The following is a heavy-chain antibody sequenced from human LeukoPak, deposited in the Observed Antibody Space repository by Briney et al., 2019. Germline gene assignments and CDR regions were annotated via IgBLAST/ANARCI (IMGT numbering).Heavy chain of an antibody. CDR3: ARADYYGSRDYYYYMDV. Sequence: SETLSLTCTVSGGSISSYYWSWIRQPAGKGLEWIGRIYTSGSTNYNPSLKSRVTMSVDTSKNQFSLKLSSVTAADTAVYYCARADYYGSRDYYYYMDVWGKGTTVTISS. V-gene: IGHV4-4*07. CDR2: IYTSGST. CDR1: GGSISSYY. J-gene: IGHJ6*03. D-gene: IGHD3-10*01.